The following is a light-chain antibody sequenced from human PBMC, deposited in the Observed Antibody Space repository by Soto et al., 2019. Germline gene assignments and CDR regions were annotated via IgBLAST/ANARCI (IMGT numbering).Light chain of an antibody. CDR3: QHYNFWPHS. CDR2: RAS. J-gene: IGKJ2*01. V-gene: IGKV3-15*01. Sequence: EILLTQSPGALAVSPGEVATLSCRASQSVRDNLAWYQQKPGQAPRLLIYRASIRATGVPARFSGSGSGTEFTLTISGLQSEDVSIYFCQHYNFWPHSFDQGTKVEIK. CDR1: QSVRDN.